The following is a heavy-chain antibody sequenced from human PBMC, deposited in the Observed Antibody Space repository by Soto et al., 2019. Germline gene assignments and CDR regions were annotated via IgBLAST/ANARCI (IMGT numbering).Heavy chain of an antibody. J-gene: IGHJ3*02. Sequence: GESLKISCKGSGYSFTSYWIGWVRQMTGKGLGWMGIIYPGDSDTRYSPSFQGQVTISADKSINTAYLQWSSLRASDTAMYYCASRRAYTISYAFDIWGQGTMVTVSS. D-gene: IGHD3-16*01. CDR3: ASRRAYTISYAFDI. CDR1: GYSFTSYW. V-gene: IGHV5-51*01. CDR2: IYPGDSDT.